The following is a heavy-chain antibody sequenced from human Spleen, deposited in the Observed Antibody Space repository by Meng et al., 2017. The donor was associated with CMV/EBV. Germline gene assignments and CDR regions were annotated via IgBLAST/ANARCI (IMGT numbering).Heavy chain of an antibody. J-gene: IGHJ6*02. Sequence: GSLRLSCTVSGASVSSASYYWSWIRQPPGKGLEWIGYIYYSGNINYNPSLKSRVTISVDKSKNQFSLKLTSVTAADTAVYYCASDRIGYYDILTGDSDLYGMDVWGQGTTVTVSS. CDR2: IYYSGNI. V-gene: IGHV4-61*01. D-gene: IGHD3-9*01. CDR1: GASVSSASYY. CDR3: ASDRIGYYDILTGDSDLYGMDV.